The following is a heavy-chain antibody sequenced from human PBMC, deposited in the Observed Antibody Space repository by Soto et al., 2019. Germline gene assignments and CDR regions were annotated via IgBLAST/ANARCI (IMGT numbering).Heavy chain of an antibody. CDR2: MNPNSGNT. V-gene: IGHV1-8*01. J-gene: IGHJ6*02. CDR3: ARSPRLVWFGELFSYYYGMDV. CDR1: GYTFTSYD. D-gene: IGHD3-10*01. Sequence: QVQLVQSGAEVKKPGASVKVSCKASGYTFTSYDINWVRQATGQGLEWMGWMNPNSGNTGYAQKFQGRVTMTRNTSLSTAYMELSSLRSEDTAVYYCARSPRLVWFGELFSYYYGMDVWCQGTTVTVSS.